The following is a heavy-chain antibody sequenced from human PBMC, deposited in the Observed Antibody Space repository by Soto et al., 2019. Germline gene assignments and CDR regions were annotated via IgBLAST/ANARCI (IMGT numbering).Heavy chain of an antibody. CDR3: ARGGGWVGEASFDS. CDR2: INAGNGRE. D-gene: IGHD3-10*01. J-gene: IGHJ4*02. V-gene: IGHV1-3*01. CDR1: GYTFTSYT. Sequence: QVQLEQSGAEVKKPGASVKVSCKTSGYTFTSYTLHWVRQAPGQGLEWMGWINAGNGREKYSQRFKDRVSLSTDKSPTTAYLELKTLTSEDTAMYYCARGGGWVGEASFDSWGQGTLVTVSS.